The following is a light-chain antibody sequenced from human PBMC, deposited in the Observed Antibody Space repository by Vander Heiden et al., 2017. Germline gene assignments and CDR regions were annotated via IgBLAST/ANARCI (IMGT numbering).Light chain of an antibody. Sequence: SYVLTQPPPVSVAPGKTANITGGGNNVGSKSLHWYQQKPGQAPVLVINYDGSRPSAMPARFSCSNSANTATLPINRVEAGDEADYYCQVWDSSSGPYVFGTGTKVTVL. V-gene: IGLV3-21*04. CDR3: QVWDSSSGPYV. CDR2: YDG. J-gene: IGLJ1*01. CDR1: NVGSKS.